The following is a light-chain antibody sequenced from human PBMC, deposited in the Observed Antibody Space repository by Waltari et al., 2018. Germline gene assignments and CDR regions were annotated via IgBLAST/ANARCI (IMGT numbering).Light chain of an antibody. J-gene: IGLJ1*01. Sequence: QSALTQPASVSGSPGQSITISCTGSSNNIGFYDLVSWYQQHPGKAPKLIIFDVIKRPSGVSDRFSGPKSGNTASLTISGLQTDDDADYYCCSYSGSGSFPYVFGPGTRVAVL. CDR2: DVI. CDR3: CSYSGSGSFPYV. V-gene: IGLV2-23*02. CDR1: SNNIGFYDL.